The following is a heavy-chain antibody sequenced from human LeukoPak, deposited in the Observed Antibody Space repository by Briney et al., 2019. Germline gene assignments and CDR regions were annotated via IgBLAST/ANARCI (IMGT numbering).Heavy chain of an antibody. CDR3: ARDHSYGSGRIYYYYYYMDV. J-gene: IGHJ6*03. V-gene: IGHV3-21*01. CDR1: GCTFSSYS. CDR2: ISSSSSYI. Sequence: PGGSLRLSCAATGCTFSSYSMNLVRQAPGKGQEWVSSISSSSSYIYYADSVKGRFTISRDNAKNSLYLQMNSLRAEDTAVYYCARDHSYGSGRIYYYYYYMDVWGKGTTVTISS. D-gene: IGHD3-10*01.